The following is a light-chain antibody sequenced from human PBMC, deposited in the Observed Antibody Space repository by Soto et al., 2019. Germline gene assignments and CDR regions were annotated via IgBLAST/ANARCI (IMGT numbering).Light chain of an antibody. CDR1: QSVSSSE. J-gene: IGKJ1*01. V-gene: IGKV3-20*01. CDR2: GAS. CDR3: QQYYSSPRT. Sequence: EIVLTQSPDTVSLSPGEGATLSCRASQSVSSSELAWYQQKPGQAPRLLIYGASRRATGISDRFSGSGSGTDFSHTISRLEPEDFAVYYCQQYYSSPRTFGQGTKVQIK.